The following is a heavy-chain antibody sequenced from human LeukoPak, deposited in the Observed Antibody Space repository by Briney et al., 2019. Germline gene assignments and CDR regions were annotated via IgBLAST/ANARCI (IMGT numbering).Heavy chain of an antibody. CDR3: AKENDSPDL. V-gene: IGHV3-74*01. CDR2: MNSDGSIT. D-gene: IGHD1-1*01. Sequence: PGGSLRLSCAASGFTFSIYWMHWVRQAPGQGLVWVSNMNSDGSITNYADSVKGRFTISRDNAKNTLYLQMNNLGVEDTGIYYCAKENDSPDLWGQGTLVTVSS. CDR1: GFTFSIYW. J-gene: IGHJ4*02.